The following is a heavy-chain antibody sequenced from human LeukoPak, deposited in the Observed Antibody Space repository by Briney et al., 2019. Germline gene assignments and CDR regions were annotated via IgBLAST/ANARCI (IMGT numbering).Heavy chain of an antibody. CDR1: GYTFTSYD. D-gene: IGHD1-14*01. Sequence: ASVKVSCKASGYTFTSYDINWVRRATGQGLEWMGWMNPNSGNTGYAQKFQGRVSITRNNSISTAYMELSSLRSEDTAVYYCARVRIRGYNWFDPWGQGTLVTVSS. J-gene: IGHJ5*02. CDR3: ARVRIRGYNWFDP. V-gene: IGHV1-8*03. CDR2: MNPNSGNT.